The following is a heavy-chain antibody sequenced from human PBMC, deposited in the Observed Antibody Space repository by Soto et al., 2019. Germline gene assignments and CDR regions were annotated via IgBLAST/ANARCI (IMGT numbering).Heavy chain of an antibody. CDR1: GFTFSSYA. CDR3: AREIRGAGASDAFDI. CDR2: ISYDGSNK. V-gene: IGHV3-30-3*01. J-gene: IGHJ3*02. D-gene: IGHD3-10*01. Sequence: QVQLVESGGGVVQPGRSLRLSCAASGFTFSSYAMHWVRQAPGKGLEWVAVISYDGSNKYYADSVKGRFTISRDNSKNTLYLKMNSLRAEETAVYYCAREIRGAGASDAFDIWGQGTMVTVSS.